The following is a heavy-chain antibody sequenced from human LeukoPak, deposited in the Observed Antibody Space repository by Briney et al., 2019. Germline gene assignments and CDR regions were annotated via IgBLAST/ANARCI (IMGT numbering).Heavy chain of an antibody. J-gene: IGHJ2*01. CDR3: ARDVTTVTLAWFFDP. CDR2: IYYTGGT. V-gene: IGHV4-31*11. CDR1: GGSFSGYY. Sequence: SETLSLTCAVYGGSFSGYYWSWIRQHPGKGLEWIGYIYYTGGTDYNPSLKSRATISVDTSKNQFSLKLSSVTAADTAVYYCARDVTTVTLAWFFDPWGRGTLVTVSS. D-gene: IGHD4-17*01.